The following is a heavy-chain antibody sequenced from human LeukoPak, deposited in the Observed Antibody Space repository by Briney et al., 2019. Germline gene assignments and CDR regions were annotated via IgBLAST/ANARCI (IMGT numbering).Heavy chain of an antibody. V-gene: IGHV3-53*04. CDR3: ARTTYYYDSSGYSVYFQH. J-gene: IGHJ1*01. CDR2: IYSGGST. CDR1: GCTVSSNY. Sequence: PGGSLRLSCAASGCTVSSNYMSWVRQAPGKGLEWVSVIYSGGSTYYADSVKGRFTISRHNSKNTLYLQMNSLRAEDTAVYYCARTTYYYDSSGYSVYFQHWGQGTLVTVSS. D-gene: IGHD3-22*01.